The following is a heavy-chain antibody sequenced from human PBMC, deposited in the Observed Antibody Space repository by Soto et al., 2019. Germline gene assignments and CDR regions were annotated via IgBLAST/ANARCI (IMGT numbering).Heavy chain of an antibody. D-gene: IGHD2-2*01. J-gene: IGHJ6*01. CDR3: ARDRIVVVPAATYYYYGMDV. V-gene: IGHV3-33*01. Sequence: GGSLRLSCAASGFTFSSYGMHWVRQAPGKGLEWVAVIWYDGSNKYYADSVEGRFTISRDNSKNTLYLQMNSLRAEDTAVYYCARDRIVVVPAATYYYYGMDVWGQGTTVTVSS. CDR1: GFTFSSYG. CDR2: IWYDGSNK.